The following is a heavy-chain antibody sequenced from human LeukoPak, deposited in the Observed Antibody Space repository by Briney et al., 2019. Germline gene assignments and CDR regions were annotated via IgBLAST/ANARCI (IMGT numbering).Heavy chain of an antibody. Sequence: PGGSLRLSCAASEFTFSSYWMSWVRQAPGKGLEWVANIKQDGSEKYYVDSVKGRFTISRDNAKNSLYLQMNSLRAEDTAVYYCSVQFPARHAGCFDFWGQGTLITVSS. D-gene: IGHD2-8*01. CDR2: IKQDGSEK. J-gene: IGHJ4*02. CDR3: SVQFPARHAGCFDF. CDR1: EFTFSSYW. V-gene: IGHV3-7*01.